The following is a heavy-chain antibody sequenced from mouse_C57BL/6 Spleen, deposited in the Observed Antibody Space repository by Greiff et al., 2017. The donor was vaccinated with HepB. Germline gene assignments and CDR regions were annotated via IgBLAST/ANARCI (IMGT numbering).Heavy chain of an antibody. Sequence: VQLQQSGAELVRPGASVTLSCKASGYTFTDYAMHWVKQTPVHGLEWIGAIDPETGGTAYNQKFKGKAILTADKSSSTAYMELRSLTSEDSAVYYCTRRDNYAMDYWGQGTSVTVSS. CDR3: TRRDNYAMDY. CDR1: GYTFTDYA. CDR2: IDPETGGT. J-gene: IGHJ4*01. V-gene: IGHV1-15*01.